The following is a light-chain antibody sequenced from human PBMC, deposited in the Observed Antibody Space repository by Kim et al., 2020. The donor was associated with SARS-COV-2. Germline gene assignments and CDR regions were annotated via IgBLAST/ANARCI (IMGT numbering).Light chain of an antibody. CDR2: GAS. CDR3: QQFYNWPPIS. J-gene: IGKJ5*01. V-gene: IGKV3-15*01. CDR1: HSVSNN. Sequence: EIVMTQSPATLSVSPGERATLSCRASHSVSNNLAWYQQKPGQAPRLLLYGASTRATGVPARFSGSGSGTEFTLTISSLQSEDSAVYYCQQFYNWPPISFGQGTRLEIK.